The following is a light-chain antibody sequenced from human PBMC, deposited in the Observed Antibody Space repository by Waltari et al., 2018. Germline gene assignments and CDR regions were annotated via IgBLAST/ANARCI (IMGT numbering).Light chain of an antibody. V-gene: IGLV1-40*01. Sequence: QSVLTQPPSVSGAPGQRVTISCSGSESNIGTGHDVHWYQPLPGTAPTLVLCGNRPRPAGVPDRFSGSKTGTPASLAITGLQTEDESVYYCQSYDSSLNGLVFGGGTRLTV. J-gene: IGLJ2*01. CDR3: QSYDSSLNGLV. CDR2: GNR. CDR1: ESNIGTGHD.